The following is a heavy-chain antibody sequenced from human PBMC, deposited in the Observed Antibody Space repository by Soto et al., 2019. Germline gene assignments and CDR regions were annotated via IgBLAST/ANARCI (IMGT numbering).Heavy chain of an antibody. J-gene: IGHJ4*02. Sequence: SETLSLTCTVSGGSISSSSYYWGWIRQPPGKGLGWIGGIFYSGSTYYNPSLKSRVTISVDTSKNQFSLKLSSVTAADTAVYYCAGSGYYPNYFDYWGQGTLVTVSS. V-gene: IGHV4-39*01. CDR2: IFYSGST. CDR3: AGSGYYPNYFDY. D-gene: IGHD3-22*01. CDR1: GGSISSSSYY.